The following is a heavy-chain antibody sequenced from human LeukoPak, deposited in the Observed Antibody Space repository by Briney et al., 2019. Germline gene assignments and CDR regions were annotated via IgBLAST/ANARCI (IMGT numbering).Heavy chain of an antibody. CDR3: ARDPNYFDH. CDR1: GGSISSSSYY. Sequence: SETLSLTCTVSGGSISSSSYYWGWIRQPPGKGLEWIGSIYYSGSTYYNPSLKSRVTISVDTSKNQFSLKLSSVTAADTAVYYCARDPNYFDHWGQGTLVTVSS. CDR2: IYYSGST. V-gene: IGHV4-39*07. J-gene: IGHJ4*02.